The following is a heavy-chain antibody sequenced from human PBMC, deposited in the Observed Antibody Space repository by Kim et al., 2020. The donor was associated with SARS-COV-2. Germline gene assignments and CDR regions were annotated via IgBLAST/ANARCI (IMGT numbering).Heavy chain of an antibody. CDR1: GGSIRPYS. V-gene: IGHV4-59*13. Sequence: SETLSLTCTVSGGSIRPYSWSWIRQPPGEGLEWIGYIYYSGSTTYNPSLKSRVIISVDTSKNQFSLKLSSVTAADTAVYYCARYLDVWGQGTTVTVPS. CDR2: IYYSGST. J-gene: IGHJ6*02. CDR3: ARYLDV.